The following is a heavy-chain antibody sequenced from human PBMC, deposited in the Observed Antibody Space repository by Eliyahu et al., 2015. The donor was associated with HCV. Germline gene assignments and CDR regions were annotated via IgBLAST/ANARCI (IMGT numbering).Heavy chain of an antibody. CDR1: GGXFSGYY. CDR3: ARVSPGMAYYFDY. D-gene: IGHD5-24*01. CDR2: INHSGST. V-gene: IGHV4-34*01. Sequence: QVQLQQWGAGLLKPSETLSLTCAVYGGXFSGYYWXWXRQPPGKGLEWIGEINHSGSTNYNPSLKSRVTISVDTSKNQFSLKLSSVTAADTAVYYCARVSPGMAYYFDYWGQGTLVTVSS. J-gene: IGHJ4*02.